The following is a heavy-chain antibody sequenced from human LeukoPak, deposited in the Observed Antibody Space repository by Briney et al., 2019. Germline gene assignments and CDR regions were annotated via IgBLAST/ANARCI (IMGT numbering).Heavy chain of an antibody. CDR3: ARDLGYCSTTSCCNWFDP. CDR1: GGSISSYY. Sequence: PSETLSLTCTVSGGSISSYYWSWIRQPPGKGLEWIGYIYYSGNSNYNPSLRSRVTISVDTSKNQFSLKLSSVTAADTAVYFCARDLGYCSTTSCCNWFDPWGQGTLVTVSS. CDR2: IYYSGNS. J-gene: IGHJ5*02. V-gene: IGHV4-59*01. D-gene: IGHD2-2*01.